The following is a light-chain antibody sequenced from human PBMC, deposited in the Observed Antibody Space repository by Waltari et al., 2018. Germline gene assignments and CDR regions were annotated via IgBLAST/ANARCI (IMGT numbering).Light chain of an antibody. CDR1: SNDVGNYNL. CDR3: FSYTGDTTLYV. J-gene: IGLJ1*01. Sequence: QSALTQPASVSGSPGQSLTISCPGTSNDVGNYNLVSWYQQYPGKVPQLIIYEVNKRPSGVSHRFSGSKSRNTASLTISGLQAEDEADYYCFSYTGDTTLYVFGTGTKVTVL. V-gene: IGLV2-23*02. CDR2: EVN.